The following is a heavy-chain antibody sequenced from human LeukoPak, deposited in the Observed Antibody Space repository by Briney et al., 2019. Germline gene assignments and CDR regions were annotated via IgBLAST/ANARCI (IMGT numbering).Heavy chain of an antibody. CDR1: GYTFTSYA. J-gene: IGHJ6*03. CDR3: ARVGRYYDFWSGYYNEYYYYYMDV. Sequence: ASVKVSCKAPGYTFTSYAMNWVRQAPGQGLEWMGWINTNTGNPTYAQGFTGRFVFSLDTSVSTAYLQISSLKAEDTAVYYCARVGRYYDFWSGYYNEYYYYYMDVWGKGTTVTVSS. CDR2: INTNTGNP. V-gene: IGHV7-4-1*02. D-gene: IGHD3-3*01.